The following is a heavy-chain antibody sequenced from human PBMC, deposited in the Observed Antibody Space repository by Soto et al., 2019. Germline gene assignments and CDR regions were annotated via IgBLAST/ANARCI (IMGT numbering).Heavy chain of an antibody. CDR3: ARADCTGAYCYSWPFNYGVDV. V-gene: IGHV3-33*01. Sequence: FLRLACTTSGFTFNTYGMHWVRQAPGKGLEWVAIIWYDGSNKYYADSVKGRFTISRDNSKNTLYLQMNSLRAEGTALYYCARADCTGAYCYSWPFNYGVDVWGQGTTVTVSS. CDR2: IWYDGSNK. D-gene: IGHD2-15*01. CDR1: GFTFNTYG. J-gene: IGHJ6*02.